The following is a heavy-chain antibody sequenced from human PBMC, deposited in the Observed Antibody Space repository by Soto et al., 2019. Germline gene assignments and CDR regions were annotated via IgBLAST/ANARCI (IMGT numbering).Heavy chain of an antibody. J-gene: IGHJ4*02. Sequence: SETLSLTYTVSGGSVSSGSYYWSWIRQPPGKGLEWIGYIYYSGSTNYNPSLKSRVTISVDTSKNRFSLKLSSVTAADTAVYYCARGDTMIVVAYWGQGTLVTVSS. CDR3: ARGDTMIVVAY. CDR1: GGSVSSGSYY. CDR2: IYYSGST. V-gene: IGHV4-61*01. D-gene: IGHD3-22*01.